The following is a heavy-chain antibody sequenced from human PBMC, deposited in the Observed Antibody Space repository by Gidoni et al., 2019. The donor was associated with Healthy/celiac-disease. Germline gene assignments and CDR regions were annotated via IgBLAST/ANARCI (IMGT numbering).Heavy chain of an antibody. CDR1: GYTFTRYY. V-gene: IGHV1-46*03. D-gene: IGHD6-13*01. CDR2: INPSGGST. J-gene: IGHJ5*02. Sequence: QVQLVQSGAEVKKPGASVKVSCKASGYTFTRYYMHWGRPAPGQGLEWMGIINPSGGSTSYAQKFQGRVTMTRDTSTSTVYMELSSLRSEDTAVYYCAIWDPPVAAAARGWFDPWGQGTLVTVSS. CDR3: AIWDPPVAAAARGWFDP.